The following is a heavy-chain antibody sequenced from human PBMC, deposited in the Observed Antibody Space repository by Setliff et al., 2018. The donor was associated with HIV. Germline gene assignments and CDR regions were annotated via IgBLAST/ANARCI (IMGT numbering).Heavy chain of an antibody. V-gene: IGHV4-59*11. D-gene: IGHD2-2*01. J-gene: IGHJ4*02. Sequence: SETLSLTCTVSGGSIRSHYWSWIRQPPGKGLEWIGNIYYSGSTNYNPSLNSRVTMSVDTSRDQFSLKLSSVTAADTAVYYCARTRGRAPVSYYFDNWGQGRLVTVSS. CDR1: GGSIRSHY. CDR2: IYYSGST. CDR3: ARTRGRAPVSYYFDN.